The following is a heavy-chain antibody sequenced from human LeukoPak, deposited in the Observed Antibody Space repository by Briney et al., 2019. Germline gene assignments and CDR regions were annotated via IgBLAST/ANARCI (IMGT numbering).Heavy chain of an antibody. J-gene: IGHJ4*02. Sequence: SETLSLTCSVSGYSISSGYYWGWIRQPPGKGLEWIGESFHSGSTNYNPSLKSRVTISVDKSKNQFSLKLSSVTAADTAVYYCARIAVAGKGALDYWGQGTLVTVSS. CDR1: GYSISSGYY. CDR3: ARIAVAGKGALDY. CDR2: SFHSGST. V-gene: IGHV4-38-2*02. D-gene: IGHD6-19*01.